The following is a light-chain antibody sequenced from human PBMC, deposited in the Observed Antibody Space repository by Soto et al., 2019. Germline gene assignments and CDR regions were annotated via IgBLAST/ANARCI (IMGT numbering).Light chain of an antibody. Sequence: EIVMTQSPGTLSVSPGERATLSCRASQSISTNVGWYQQRPGQAPRLLIYGASTRATGIPARFSGSGSGTASNLAISRLESEDSAVYYCQPDNAWHQITFGQGTRLEIK. V-gene: IGKV3-15*01. J-gene: IGKJ5*01. CDR2: GAS. CDR1: QSISTN. CDR3: QPDNAWHQIT.